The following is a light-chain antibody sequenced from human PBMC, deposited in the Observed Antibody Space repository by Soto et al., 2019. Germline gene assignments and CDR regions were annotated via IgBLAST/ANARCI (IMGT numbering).Light chain of an antibody. J-gene: IGLJ2*01. CDR2: EVS. CDR1: SIDVGGYNY. V-gene: IGLV2-8*01. Sequence: QSALTQPPSASGSPGQSVTISCTGTSIDVGGYNYVSWYQQHPGKAPKFMIYEVSKRPSGVPDRFSGSKSGNTASLTVSGLQADDEADYYCSSYAGSNNPVIFGGGTKLTVL. CDR3: SSYAGSNNPVI.